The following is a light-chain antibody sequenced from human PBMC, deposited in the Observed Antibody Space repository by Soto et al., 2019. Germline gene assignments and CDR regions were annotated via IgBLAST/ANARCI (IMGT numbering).Light chain of an antibody. V-gene: IGKV1-39*01. Sequence: DIHMTESPSSLSASVGDRVTITCRASQSISSYLNWYQQKPGKAPKLLIYAASSLQSGVPSRFSGSGSGTDFTLTISSLQPEDFATYYCQQLNSYPQTFGQGTRLEIK. CDR2: AAS. CDR1: QSISSY. J-gene: IGKJ5*01. CDR3: QQLNSYPQT.